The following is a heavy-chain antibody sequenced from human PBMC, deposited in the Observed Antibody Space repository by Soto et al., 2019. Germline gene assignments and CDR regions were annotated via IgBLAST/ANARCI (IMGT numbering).Heavy chain of an antibody. J-gene: IGHJ4*02. V-gene: IGHV1-18*01. CDR1: GYTFSSYS. CDR2: ISTTSGNT. D-gene: IGHD2-8*01. Sequence: QIQMVQSGAEVKQPGASVKISCKTSGYTFSSYSINWLRQAPGQGLEWMAWISTTSGNTHYAERVQGRVTVTLDKSARTAFMDMWGLTSDDTAVYLCARDNGYYDFWGQGTLVTVSS. CDR3: ARDNGYYDF.